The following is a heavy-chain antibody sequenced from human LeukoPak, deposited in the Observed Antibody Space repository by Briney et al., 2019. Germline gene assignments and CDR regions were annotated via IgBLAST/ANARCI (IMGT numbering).Heavy chain of an antibody. CDR1: GGSISSSSYY. D-gene: IGHD1-7*01. CDR2: IYYSGST. V-gene: IGHV4-61*01. Sequence: SETLSLTCTVSGGSISSSSYYWGWIRQPPGKGLEWIGYIYYSGSTNYNPSLKSRVTISVDTSKNQFSLKLSSVTAADTAVYYYAREGGIRNWNYGLGFDYWGQGTLVTVSS. CDR3: AREGGIRNWNYGLGFDY. J-gene: IGHJ4*02.